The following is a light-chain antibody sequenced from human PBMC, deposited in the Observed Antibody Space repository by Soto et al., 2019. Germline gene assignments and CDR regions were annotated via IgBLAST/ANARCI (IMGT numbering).Light chain of an antibody. V-gene: IGKV3-20*01. CDR3: QQFSSNPPT. Sequence: EDGWTPNPDTLSLSTGGKATLSCKAGQTVRNNYLAWYQQKPGQAPRLLIYDASSRATGIPDRFSGGGSGTDFTLTVSRLEPEDFAVYYCQQFSSNPPTFGGGAKVDNK. CDR2: DAS. CDR1: QTVRNNY. J-gene: IGKJ4*01.